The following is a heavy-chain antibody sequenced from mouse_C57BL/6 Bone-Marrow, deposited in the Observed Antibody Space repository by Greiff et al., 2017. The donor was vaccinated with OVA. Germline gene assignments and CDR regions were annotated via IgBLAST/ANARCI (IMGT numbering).Heavy chain of an antibody. CDR2: IDPSDSYT. CDR1: GYTFTSYW. CDR3: ARENYDYDEGFDY. D-gene: IGHD2-4*01. Sequence: QVQLQQPGAELVKPGASVKLSCKASGYTFTSYWMQWVKQRPGQGLEWIGEIDPSDSYTNYNQKLKGKATLTVDTSSSTAYMQLSSLTSEDSAVYYCARENYDYDEGFDYWGQGTTLTVSS. V-gene: IGHV1-50*01. J-gene: IGHJ2*01.